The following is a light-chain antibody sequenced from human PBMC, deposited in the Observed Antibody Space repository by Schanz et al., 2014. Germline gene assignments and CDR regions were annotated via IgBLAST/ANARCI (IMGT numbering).Light chain of an antibody. V-gene: IGLV2-8*01. CDR3: SSYTSSSTLVV. CDR1: SSDVGGYNY. Sequence: QSALTQPPSASGSPGQSVTISCTGTSSDVGGYNYVSWYQQHPGKAPKLMIYGVNKRPSGVPDRFSGSKSGNTASLTVSGLLADDEADYYCSSYTSSSTLVVFGGGTKLTVL. J-gene: IGLJ2*01. CDR2: GVN.